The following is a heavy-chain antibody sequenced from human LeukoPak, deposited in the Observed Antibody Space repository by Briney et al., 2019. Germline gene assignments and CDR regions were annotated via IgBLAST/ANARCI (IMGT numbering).Heavy chain of an antibody. D-gene: IGHD6-13*01. CDR3: TTRPGIAAAGRPRGNFYYMDV. CDR1: GFTFSNAW. Sequence: SPGGSLRLSCAASGFTFSNAWMSWVRQAPGKGLERVGRIKSQTDGGTTDYAAPVKGRFTISRDDSKNTLYLQMNSLKTEGTAVYYCTTRPGIAAAGRPRGNFYYMDVWGKGTTVTVSS. J-gene: IGHJ6*03. CDR2: IKSQTDGGTT. V-gene: IGHV3-15*01.